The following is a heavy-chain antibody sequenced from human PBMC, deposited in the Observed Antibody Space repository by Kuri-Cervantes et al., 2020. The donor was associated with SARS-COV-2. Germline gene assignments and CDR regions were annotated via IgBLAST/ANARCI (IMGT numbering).Heavy chain of an antibody. D-gene: IGHD3-3*01. CDR2: ISSSSSYI. CDR3: ARSRRIGNRYYDFWSASVFDY. V-gene: IGHV3-21*01. Sequence: GGSLRLSCAASGFTFSSYSMNWVRQAPGKGLEWVSSISSSSSYIYYADSVKGRFTISRDNAKNSLYLQMNSLRAEDTAVYYCARSRRIGNRYYDFWSASVFDYWGQGTLVTVSS. J-gene: IGHJ4*02. CDR1: GFTFSSYS.